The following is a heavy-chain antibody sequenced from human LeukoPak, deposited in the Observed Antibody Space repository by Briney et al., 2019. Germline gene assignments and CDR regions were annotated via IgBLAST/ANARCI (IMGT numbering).Heavy chain of an antibody. J-gene: IGHJ4*02. V-gene: IGHV3-30-3*01. CDR3: ARGDSSSLYYFDY. CDR1: GFTLSSYA. Sequence: GRSLRLSCAASGFTLSSYAMDWVRQAPGKGLGWVAVISYDGSNKYNADSVKGRFTISRDNSKNTLYLQMNSLRAEDTAVYYCARGDSSSLYYFDYWGQGTLVTVSS. CDR2: ISYDGSNK. D-gene: IGHD6-13*01.